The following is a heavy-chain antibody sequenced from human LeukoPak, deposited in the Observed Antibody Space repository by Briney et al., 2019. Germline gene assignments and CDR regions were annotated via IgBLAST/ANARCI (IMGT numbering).Heavy chain of an antibody. CDR3: ARDNRGYDFWSGYSYYYYYMDV. J-gene: IGHJ6*03. V-gene: IGHV3-48*04. D-gene: IGHD3-3*01. Sequence: GGSLRLSCAASGFTFSSYAMSWVRQAPGKGLEWVSYISSSGSTIYYADSVKGRFTISRDNAKNSLYLQMNSLRAEDTAVYYCARDNRGYDFWSGYSYYYYYMDVWGKGTTVTVSS. CDR2: ISSSGSTI. CDR1: GFTFSSYA.